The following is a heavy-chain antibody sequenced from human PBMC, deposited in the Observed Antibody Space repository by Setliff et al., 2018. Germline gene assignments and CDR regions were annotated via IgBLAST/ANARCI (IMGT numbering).Heavy chain of an antibody. Sequence: SVKVSCKASGGTFSSYGISWVRQAPGQGLEWMGGTIPIFGSTNYAQKFQDRVTIITDESTSTAYMELRSLRSDDTAVYYCARYITGTTPADYWGQGTLVTVSS. CDR2: TIPIFGST. CDR1: GGTFSSYG. J-gene: IGHJ4*02. D-gene: IGHD1-7*01. V-gene: IGHV1-69*05. CDR3: ARYITGTTPADY.